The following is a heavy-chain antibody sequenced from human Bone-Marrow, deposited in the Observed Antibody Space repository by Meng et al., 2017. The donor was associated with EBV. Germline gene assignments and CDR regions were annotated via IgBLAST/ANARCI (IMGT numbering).Heavy chain of an antibody. V-gene: IGHV3-53*01. Sequence: LLESGVGLSQPGGSLRLSCAASGFSISNNYMSWGRQAPGKGPEWVSAIFRDGNTYYADSVRGRFTISRDNSKNTLYLQMDSVRAEDTAVYYCASLAVAAPFDPWGQGTLVTVSS. CDR3: ASLAVAAPFDP. J-gene: IGHJ5*02. CDR2: IFRDGNT. D-gene: IGHD6-19*01. CDR1: GFSISNNY.